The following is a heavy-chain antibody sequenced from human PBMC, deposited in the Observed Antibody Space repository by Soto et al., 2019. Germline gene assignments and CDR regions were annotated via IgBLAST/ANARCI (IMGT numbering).Heavy chain of an antibody. CDR1: GASISGFY. CDR3: VRDGTKTLRDWFDP. Sequence: PSETLSLTCTVSGASISGFYWSWIRKSAGKGLEWIGRIYATGTTDYDPSLKSRVMMSVDTSKKQFSLKLRSVTAADTAVYYCVRDGTKTLRDWFDPWGQGISVTVSS. D-gene: IGHD1-1*01. V-gene: IGHV4-4*07. CDR2: IYATGTT. J-gene: IGHJ5*02.